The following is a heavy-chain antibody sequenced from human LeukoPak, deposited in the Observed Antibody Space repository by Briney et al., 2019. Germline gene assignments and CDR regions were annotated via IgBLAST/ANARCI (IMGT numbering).Heavy chain of an antibody. CDR1: GGTFSSYA. D-gene: IGHD2-15*01. CDR2: IIPIFGTA. V-gene: IGHV1-69*05. J-gene: IGHJ4*02. CDR3: ARGPLSRYCSGGSCSDTAMVLVFDY. Sequence: SVKVSCKASGGTFSSYAISWVRQAPGQGLEWMGRIIPIFGTANYAQKFQGRVTITTDESTSAAYMELSSLRSEDTAVYYCARGPLSRYCSGGSCSDTAMVLVFDYWGQGTLVTVSS.